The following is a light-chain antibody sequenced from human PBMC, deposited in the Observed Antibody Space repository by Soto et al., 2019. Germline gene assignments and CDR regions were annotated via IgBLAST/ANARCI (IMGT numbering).Light chain of an antibody. CDR1: QSVSSK. J-gene: IGKJ4*01. Sequence: EIVMTQSPATLSVSPGERATLSCRASQSVSSKLAWHQQKPGQAPRLLVYGASTRASGISPRFTGSGSGTDFNLTISSLQSEDFAVYYCQQYENWPLTFGGGTKVDIK. CDR3: QQYENWPLT. V-gene: IGKV3-15*01. CDR2: GAS.